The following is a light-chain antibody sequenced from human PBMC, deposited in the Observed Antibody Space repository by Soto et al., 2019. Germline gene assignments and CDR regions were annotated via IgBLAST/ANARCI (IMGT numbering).Light chain of an antibody. J-gene: IGKJ4*01. Sequence: EIVLTQSPGTLSLSPGETATLSCRASQTIGRAYLAWYQQKPGQAPRLLIYGVSTRATGIPARFSGSGSGTDFTLTISSLQPDDFATYYCQQYNSYSPLTFGGGTKVDIK. CDR3: QQYNSYSPLT. CDR2: GVS. V-gene: IGKV3-20*01. CDR1: QTIGRAY.